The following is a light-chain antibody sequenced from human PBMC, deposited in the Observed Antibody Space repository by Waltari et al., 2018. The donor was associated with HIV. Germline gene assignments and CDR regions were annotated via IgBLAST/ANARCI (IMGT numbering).Light chain of an antibody. V-gene: IGKV3-11*01. J-gene: IGKJ4*01. CDR2: DAS. CDR1: QSVSSC. CDR3: HHRSNWLEVT. Sequence: EIVLTQSPATLSLSPGERATLSCRASQSVSSCLAWYQQKPGQAPRLLIYDASNRATGIPARFSGSGSGTDFTLTISSLEPEDFAVYYCHHRSNWLEVTFGGGTKVEIK.